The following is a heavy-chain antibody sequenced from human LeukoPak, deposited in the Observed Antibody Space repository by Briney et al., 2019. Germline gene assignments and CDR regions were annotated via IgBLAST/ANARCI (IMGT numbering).Heavy chain of an antibody. Sequence: SVKVSCKASGGTFSSYAISWVRQAPGQGLEWMGRIIPIFGTANYAQKFQGRVTITTDESTSTAYMELRSLRSDDTAVYYCARPAHAYYYDSSGADFDYWGQGTLVTVSS. V-gene: IGHV1-69*05. CDR3: ARPAHAYYYDSSGADFDY. CDR1: GGTFSSYA. CDR2: IIPIFGTA. D-gene: IGHD3-22*01. J-gene: IGHJ4*02.